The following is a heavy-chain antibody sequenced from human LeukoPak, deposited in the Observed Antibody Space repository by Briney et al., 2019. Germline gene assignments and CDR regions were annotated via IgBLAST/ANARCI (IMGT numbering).Heavy chain of an antibody. CDR2: VNPYNDKT. D-gene: IGHD3-10*01. Sequence: ASVKLSCKASGYTFNTFDINWGRQATGQGPEWMGWVNPYNDKTVYAPKFQGRVSISSNNSITTAYMEFSGLKSDDTAVYYCARGRRLRGVTSRPIYYYYYMDVWGGGTTVTVSS. CDR1: GYTFNTFD. J-gene: IGHJ6*03. V-gene: IGHV1-8*03. CDR3: ARGRRLRGVTSRPIYYYYYMDV.